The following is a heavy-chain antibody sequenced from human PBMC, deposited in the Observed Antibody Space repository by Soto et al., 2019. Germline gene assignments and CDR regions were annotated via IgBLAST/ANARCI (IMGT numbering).Heavy chain of an antibody. D-gene: IGHD3-3*01. CDR1: GYTFTGYY. CDR2: INPNSGGT. Sequence: ASVKVSCKASGYTFTGYYMHWVRQAPGQGLEWMGWINPNSGGTNYAQKFQGWVTMTRDTSISTAYMELSRLRSDDTAVYYCARGQNDFWSGYYPSEFDYWGQGTLVTVSS. V-gene: IGHV1-2*04. J-gene: IGHJ4*02. CDR3: ARGQNDFWSGYYPSEFDY.